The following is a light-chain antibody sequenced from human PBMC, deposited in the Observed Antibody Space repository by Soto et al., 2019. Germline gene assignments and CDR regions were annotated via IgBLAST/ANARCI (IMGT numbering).Light chain of an antibody. CDR1: SYKSGARYD. J-gene: IGLJ3*02. Sequence: QSVLTQPPSVSGAPGQTVTISCTGSSYKSGARYDVNWYQQLPGTVPKLLIYGNANRPSGVPDRFSGSKSGTSASLAITGLQAEDEADYYCQSYDSSLSGSGVYGGGTKLTVL. CDR3: QSYDSSLSGSGV. V-gene: IGLV1-40*01. CDR2: GNA.